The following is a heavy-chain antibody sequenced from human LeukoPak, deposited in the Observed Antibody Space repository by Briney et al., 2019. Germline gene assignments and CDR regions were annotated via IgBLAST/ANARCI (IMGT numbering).Heavy chain of an antibody. J-gene: IGHJ5*02. CDR1: GFTFSSYS. CDR2: ISSSSSYI. CDR3: ARDAGYGDYLNWFDP. D-gene: IGHD4-17*01. V-gene: IGHV3-21*01. Sequence: GGSLRLSCAASGFTFSSYSMNWVRQAPGKGLEWVSSISSSSSYIYYADSVKGRFTISRDNAKNSLYLQMNSLRAEDTAVYYCARDAGYGDYLNWFDPWGQGTLVTVSS.